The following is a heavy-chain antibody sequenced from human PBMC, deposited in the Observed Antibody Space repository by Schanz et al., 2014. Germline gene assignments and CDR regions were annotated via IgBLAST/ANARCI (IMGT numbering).Heavy chain of an antibody. CDR3: ARDPNSVNEIDY. CDR1: GFSFSIFA. Sequence: EVQLVESGGGVVQPGGSLRLSCAASGFSFSIFAMTWVRQAPGQGLEWVSGISGSGGSTYDADSVKGRFTISRDNSNNTVFLQMNSLRVEDTAVYYCARDPNSVNEIDYWGQGTLVTVSS. J-gene: IGHJ4*02. CDR2: ISGSGGST. D-gene: IGHD5-12*01. V-gene: IGHV3-23*04.